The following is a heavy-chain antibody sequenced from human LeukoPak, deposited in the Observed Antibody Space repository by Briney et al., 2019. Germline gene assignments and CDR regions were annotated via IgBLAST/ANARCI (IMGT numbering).Heavy chain of an antibody. D-gene: IGHD3-3*01. Sequence: SVKVSCKASGGTFSSYAISWVRQAPGQGLEWMGGIIPIFGTANYAQKFQGRVTITTDESTSTAYMELSSLRSEDTAVYYCAARYDFWSGYSSVWVPHDAFDIWGQGTMVTVSS. CDR3: AARYDFWSGYSSVWVPHDAFDI. V-gene: IGHV1-69*05. CDR2: IIPIFGTA. CDR1: GGTFSSYA. J-gene: IGHJ3*02.